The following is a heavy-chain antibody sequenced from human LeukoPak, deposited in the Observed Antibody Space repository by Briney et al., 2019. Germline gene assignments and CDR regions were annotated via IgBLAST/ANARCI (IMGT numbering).Heavy chain of an antibody. CDR1: GFTFSSYA. V-gene: IGHV3-30-3*01. CDR3: ARDYGDPEDYYGMDV. J-gene: IGHJ6*02. CDR2: ISYDGSNK. Sequence: PGGSLRLSCAASGFTFSSYAMHWARQAPGKGLEWVAVISYDGSNKYYADSVKGRFTISRDNSKNTLYLQMNSLRAEDTAVYYCARDYGDPEDYYGMDVWGQGTTVTVSS. D-gene: IGHD4-17*01.